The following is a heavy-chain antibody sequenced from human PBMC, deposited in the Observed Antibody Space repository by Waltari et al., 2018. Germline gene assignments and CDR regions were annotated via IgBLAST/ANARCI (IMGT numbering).Heavy chain of an antibody. CDR3: ARLDSSGYYLSY. CDR2: IYYSGRT. J-gene: IGHJ4*02. D-gene: IGHD3-22*01. Sequence: QLQLQESGPGLVKPSETLSLTCTVSGGSISSSSYYWGWIRQPPGKGLEWIGSIYYSGRTYYTPALKMRVTISVDTSKNQFSLKLSSVTAADTAVYYCARLDSSGYYLSYWGQGTLVTVSS. V-gene: IGHV4-39*01. CDR1: GGSISSSSYY.